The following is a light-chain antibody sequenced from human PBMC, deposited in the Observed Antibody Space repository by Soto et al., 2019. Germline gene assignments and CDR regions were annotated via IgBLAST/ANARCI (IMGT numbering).Light chain of an antibody. Sequence: QSALTQPASVSGSPGQSITISCTGTSSDVGAYNHVSWYQQHPGKAPKLMIYDVNMRPSGVSNRFSGSKSCNTASLTISGLQAEDEADYYCSSYASSTSVVFGGGTKVTVL. CDR2: DVN. J-gene: IGLJ2*01. CDR1: SSDVGAYNH. CDR3: SSYASSTSVV. V-gene: IGLV2-14*01.